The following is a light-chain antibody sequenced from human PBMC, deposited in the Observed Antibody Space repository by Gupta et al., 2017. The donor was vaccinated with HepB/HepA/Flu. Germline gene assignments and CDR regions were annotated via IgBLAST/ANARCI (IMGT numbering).Light chain of an antibody. CDR2: HNN. CDR1: TSNIGNNP. J-gene: IGLJ1*01. V-gene: IGLV1-44*01. Sequence: QSVVTPPPSASGTPGQGVTISCSRSTSNIGNNPVNWYQQLPGTAPNLHMYHNNERPSGVPDRFSGSKSGTSASLAISGLQSGDEADYYCAAWDGRLSAYVFGTGTKVTVL. CDR3: AAWDGRLSAYV.